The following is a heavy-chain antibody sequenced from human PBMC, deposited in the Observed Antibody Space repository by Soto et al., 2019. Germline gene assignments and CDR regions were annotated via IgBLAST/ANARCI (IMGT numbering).Heavy chain of an antibody. J-gene: IGHJ6*02. V-gene: IGHV4-31*03. CDR3: ARDSVGATIYYYYGMDV. Sequence: SETLSLTCRVSGGSISSGGYYWSWIRQHPGKGLEWIGYIYYSGSTYYNPSLKSRVTISVDTSKNQFSLKLSSVTAADTAVYYCARDSVGATIYYYYGMDVWGQGTTVTVSS. CDR2: IYYSGST. D-gene: IGHD1-26*01. CDR1: GGSISSGGYY.